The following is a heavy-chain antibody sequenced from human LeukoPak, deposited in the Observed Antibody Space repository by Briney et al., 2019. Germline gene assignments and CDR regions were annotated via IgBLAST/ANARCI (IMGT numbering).Heavy chain of an antibody. CDR1: GFTFSSYY. Sequence: PGGSLRLSCAASGFTFSSYYMHWVRQAPGRGLEYVSSIADNGYSTYYVNSVRGRFTVSRDNSKNTLYLHMGNLRAEDMAVYYCARSSQYYGSGIYYFDFWGLGALVTVSP. CDR3: ARSSQYYGSGIYYFDF. J-gene: IGHJ4*02. D-gene: IGHD3-10*01. V-gene: IGHV3-64*01. CDR2: IADNGYST.